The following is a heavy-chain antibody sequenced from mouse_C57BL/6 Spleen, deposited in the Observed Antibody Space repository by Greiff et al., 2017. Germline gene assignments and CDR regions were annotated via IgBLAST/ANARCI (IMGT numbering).Heavy chain of an antibody. V-gene: IGHV1-85*01. D-gene: IGHD1-1*01. CDR3: ARRITTVVPTFAY. CDR2: IYPRDGST. J-gene: IGHJ3*01. CDR1: GYTFTSYD. Sequence: QVQLKESGPELVKPGASVKLSCKASGYTFTSYDINWVKQRPGQGLEWIGWIYPRDGSTKYNEKFKGKATLTVDTSSSPAYMALHSLTSEDSAVYFCARRITTVVPTFAYWGQGTLVTVSA.